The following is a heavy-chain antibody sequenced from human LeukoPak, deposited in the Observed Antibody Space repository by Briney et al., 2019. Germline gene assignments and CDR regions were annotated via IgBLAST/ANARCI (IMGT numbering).Heavy chain of an antibody. J-gene: IGHJ4*02. CDR1: GFTFSSYW. CDR3: ARARSPRYFDY. V-gene: IGHV3-7*01. CDR2: IKKDGSEK. Sequence: GGSLRLSCAASGFTFSSYWMSWVRQAPGKGLEWVANIKKDGSEKYYVDSVKGRFTISRDNAKKSLYLQMNSLRAEDTAVYYCARARSPRYFDYWGQGTLVAVSS.